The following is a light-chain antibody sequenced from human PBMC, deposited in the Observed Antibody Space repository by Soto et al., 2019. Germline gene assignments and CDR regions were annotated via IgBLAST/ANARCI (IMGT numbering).Light chain of an antibody. J-gene: IGKJ4*01. Sequence: DIVMTQSPDSLAVSLGERATINCKSSQSVFSGSSNKNYLAWYQQKPGQPPKLLIYWTSTRESGVPDRFSGSGSGTDFTLTTSSLQAEDVAVYYCQQYYLTPLTFGGGTKVEIK. CDR1: QSVFSGSSNKNY. CDR2: WTS. CDR3: QQYYLTPLT. V-gene: IGKV4-1*01.